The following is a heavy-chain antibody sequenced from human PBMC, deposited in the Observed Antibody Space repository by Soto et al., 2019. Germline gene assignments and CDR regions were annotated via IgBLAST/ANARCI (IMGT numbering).Heavy chain of an antibody. CDR1: GVSFTSSNW. V-gene: IGHV4-4*02. CDR2: ISFSGTT. J-gene: IGHJ3*02. Sequence: QVHLQESGPGLVKPAGTLSLSCDVSGVSFTSSNWWSWVRQAPGKGLEGIGQISFSGTTVYNSSLESRLSISLDKSENVFSLMLKSVTGADTAMYYCARSASPVTPWMEREEAFDMWGQVTMVTVSP. D-gene: IGHD4-17*01. CDR3: ARSASPVTPWMEREEAFDM.